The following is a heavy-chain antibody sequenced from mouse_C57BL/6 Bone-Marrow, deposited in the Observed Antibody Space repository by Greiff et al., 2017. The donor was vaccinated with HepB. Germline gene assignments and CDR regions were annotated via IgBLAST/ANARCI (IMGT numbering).Heavy chain of an antibody. CDR1: GYTFTSYT. V-gene: IGHV1-4*01. J-gene: IGHJ1*03. CDR2: INPSSGYT. CDR3: ARDDYWNFDD. Sequence: QVQLQQSGAELARPGASVKMSCKASGYTFTSYTMHWVKQRPGQGLEWIGNINPSSGYTKYTQKFKDKATLTADKTSSTAYMPLSSLTSEDSAVYYCARDDYWNFDDWGRGTAVTVSS.